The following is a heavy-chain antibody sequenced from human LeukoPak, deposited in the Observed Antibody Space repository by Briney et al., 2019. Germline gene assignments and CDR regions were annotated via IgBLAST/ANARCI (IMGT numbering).Heavy chain of an antibody. J-gene: IGHJ6*03. Sequence: RASETLSLTCSVSGDSITGYSWSWIRQPAGKGLEWIGRIYTSGSTNYNPSLKSRVTISVDTSKNQFSLKLSSVTAADTAVYYCARDRDGYNSFYYYYMDVWGKGTTVTISS. CDR3: ARDRDGYNSFYYYYMDV. V-gene: IGHV4-4*07. CDR1: GDSITGYS. D-gene: IGHD5-24*01. CDR2: IYTSGST.